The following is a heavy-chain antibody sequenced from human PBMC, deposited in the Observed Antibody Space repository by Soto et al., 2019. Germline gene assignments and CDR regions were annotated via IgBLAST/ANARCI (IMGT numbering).Heavy chain of an antibody. CDR2: IYPGDSDT. J-gene: IGHJ3*02. CDR3: ARAMIVVPARGAFDI. D-gene: IGHD3-22*01. CDR1: GYSFTSYW. V-gene: IGHV5-51*01. Sequence: PGESLKISCKGSGYSFTSYWIGWVRQMPGKGLEWMGIIYPGDSDTRYSPSFQGQVTISADKSISTAYLQWSSLKASDTALYYCARAMIVVPARGAFDIWGQGTMVTVSS.